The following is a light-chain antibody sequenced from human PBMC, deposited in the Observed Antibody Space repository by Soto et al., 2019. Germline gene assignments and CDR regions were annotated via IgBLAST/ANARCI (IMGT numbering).Light chain of an antibody. CDR1: QSISNW. V-gene: IGKV1-5*03. J-gene: IGKJ2*01. CDR3: QQYNSYSA. Sequence: DIQMTQSPSTLSASVGDRVTITCRASQSISNWLAWYQQKPGKAPKVLIYQASNLETGVPSRFSGSASGTEFPLTISSLQPDDFASYYCQQYNSYSAFGQGTKLEIK. CDR2: QAS.